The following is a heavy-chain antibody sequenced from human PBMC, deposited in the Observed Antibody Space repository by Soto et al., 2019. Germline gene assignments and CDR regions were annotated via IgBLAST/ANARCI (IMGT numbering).Heavy chain of an antibody. J-gene: IGHJ4*02. CDR3: AIVRVADSPLDH. CDR2: ISHDGSNT. CDR1: GFTFRTYA. Sequence: QVQVVESGGGVVQPGRSLRLSCAASGFTFRTYAMHWVRQAPGKGLEWVAVISHDGSNTDYGDSVKGRFTISRDNSKSTLSLQMNRPTAEDTAIYFCAIVRVADSPLDHWGQGTLVTVSS. D-gene: IGHD3-10*02. V-gene: IGHV3-30*03.